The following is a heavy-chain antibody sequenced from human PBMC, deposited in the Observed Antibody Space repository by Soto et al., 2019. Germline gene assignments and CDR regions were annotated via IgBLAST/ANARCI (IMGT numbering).Heavy chain of an antibody. D-gene: IGHD6-13*01. J-gene: IGHJ4*02. Sequence: PSETLSLTCTVSGGSISSGDYFWSWIRQPPGKGLEWIGYIYYSGSTYYNPSLKSRVTISVDTSKNQFSLKLSSVTAANTAVYYCARVKAGVVYWGQGTLVTVSS. CDR2: IYYSGST. CDR3: ARVKAGVVY. CDR1: GGSISSGDYF. V-gene: IGHV4-30-4*01.